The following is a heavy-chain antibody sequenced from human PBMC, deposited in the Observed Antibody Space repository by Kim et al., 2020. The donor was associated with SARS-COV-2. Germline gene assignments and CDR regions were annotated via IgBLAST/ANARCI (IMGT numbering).Heavy chain of an antibody. Sequence: TNYAQRFQDRVTMTTDTSTSTAFMGLRSLRSDDTAVYYCVRSRWLREFDYWGQGTLVTVSS. V-gene: IGHV1-18*01. D-gene: IGHD5-12*01. CDR2: T. J-gene: IGHJ4*02. CDR3: VRSRWLREFDY.